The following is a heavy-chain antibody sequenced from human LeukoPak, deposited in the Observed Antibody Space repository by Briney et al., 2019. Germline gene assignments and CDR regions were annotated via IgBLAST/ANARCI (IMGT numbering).Heavy chain of an antibody. J-gene: IGHJ4*02. CDR2: IYYSGST. CDR1: GGSISSYY. CDR3: ARKNNWNYVGYFDY. V-gene: IGHV4-59*01. Sequence: SETLSLTCTVSGGSISSYYWSWTRHPPGKGLEWIGYIYYSGSTNYNPSLKSRVTISVDTSKNQFSLKLSSVTAADTAVYYCARKNNWNYVGYFDYWGQGTLVTVSS. D-gene: IGHD1-7*01.